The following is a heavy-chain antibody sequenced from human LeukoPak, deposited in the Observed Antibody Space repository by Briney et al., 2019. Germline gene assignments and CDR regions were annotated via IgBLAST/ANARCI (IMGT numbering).Heavy chain of an antibody. Sequence: ASVKVSCKASGYTFTGYYMHWVRQAPGQGLEWMGWINHNSGGTNYAQKFQGRVTMTRDTSISTAYMDVSRLTSDDTAVYYCARGAKSYYYYHMDVWGKGTTVTVSS. V-gene: IGHV1-2*02. CDR1: GYTFTGYY. CDR3: ARGAKSYYYYHMDV. CDR2: INHNSGGT. J-gene: IGHJ6*03.